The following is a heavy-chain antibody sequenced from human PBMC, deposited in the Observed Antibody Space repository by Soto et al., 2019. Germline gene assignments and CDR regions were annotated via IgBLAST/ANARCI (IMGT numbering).Heavy chain of an antibody. CDR1: GYAFTTYG. Sequence: QVHLVQSGAEVKKPGASVKDSCKGSGYAFTTYGITWVRQAPGQGLEWMGWISAHNGNTNYAQKLQGRVTVTRDTSTSTAYMELRSMRSDDTAVYYCARRRYGDYWGQGALVTGSS. V-gene: IGHV1-18*01. CDR2: ISAHNGNT. D-gene: IGHD1-1*01. CDR3: ARRRYGDY. J-gene: IGHJ4*02.